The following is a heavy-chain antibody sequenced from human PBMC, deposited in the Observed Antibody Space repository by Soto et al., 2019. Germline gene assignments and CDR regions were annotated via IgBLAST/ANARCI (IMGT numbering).Heavy chain of an antibody. CDR2: INPSGGST. Sequence: ASVKVSCKASGHASTSYYMHWVRQAPGQGLEWMGIINPSGGSTYAQKFQGRVTMTRDTSISTAYMELSSLGSEDTAVYFCARAVDAGVDYWGQGTVVTVSS. CDR1: GHASTSYY. D-gene: IGHD2-15*01. CDR3: ARAVDAGVDY. J-gene: IGHJ4*02. V-gene: IGHV1-46*01.